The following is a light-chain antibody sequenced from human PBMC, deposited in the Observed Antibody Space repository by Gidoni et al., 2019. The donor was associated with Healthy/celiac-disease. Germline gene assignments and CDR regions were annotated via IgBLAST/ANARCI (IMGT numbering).Light chain of an antibody. Sequence: DIVMTQSPLSLPVTPGEPASISCRSSQSLLHSNGYNYLDWYLQKPGQSPQLLIYLGSNRASGVPDRFSGSGSGTDFTLKISRVEAEDVGVYYCMQALQTLLTFXGXTKVEIK. CDR2: LGS. CDR3: MQALQTLLT. CDR1: QSLLHSNGYNY. J-gene: IGKJ4*01. V-gene: IGKV2-28*01.